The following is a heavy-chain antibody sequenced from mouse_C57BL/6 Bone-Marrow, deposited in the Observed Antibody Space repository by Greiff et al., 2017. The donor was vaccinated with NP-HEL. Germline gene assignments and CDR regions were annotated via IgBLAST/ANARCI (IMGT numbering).Heavy chain of an antibody. Sequence: VQLQQSGAELVKPGASVKISRKASGYAFSSYWMNWVKERPGKGLEWIGQIYPGDGDTKYNGKFKGKATLTADKSSSTAYMQVSSLTSEDSAVYFCARGDYGSSRFGYAMDYWGQGTSVTVSS. V-gene: IGHV1-80*01. CDR2: IYPGDGDT. D-gene: IGHD1-1*01. CDR3: ARGDYGSSRFGYAMDY. CDR1: GYAFSSYW. J-gene: IGHJ4*01.